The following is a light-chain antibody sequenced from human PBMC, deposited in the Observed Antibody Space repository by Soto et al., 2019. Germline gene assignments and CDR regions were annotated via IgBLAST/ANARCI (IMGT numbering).Light chain of an antibody. J-gene: IGLJ2*01. CDR1: RSIIGSNP. CDR2: SSN. Sequence: QSVLTQPPSASGTPGQRVTISCSGSRSIIGSNPVNWYQQLPGTAPKLLIYSSNQRPSGVPDRFSGSKSGTSASLAISGLQSEDEADYYCAAWDDSLYGPVFGGGTKLTVL. CDR3: AAWDDSLYGPV. V-gene: IGLV1-44*01.